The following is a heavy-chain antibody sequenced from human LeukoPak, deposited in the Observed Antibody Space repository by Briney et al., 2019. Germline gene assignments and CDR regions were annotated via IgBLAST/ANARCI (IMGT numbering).Heavy chain of an antibody. V-gene: IGHV3-23*01. D-gene: IGHD5-12*01. J-gene: IGHJ4*02. CDR3: ARAHSGYARGYFDY. CDR1: GFTFSSYA. Sequence: GGSLRLSCAASGFTFSSYAMSWVREAPGGGLEWVSAISGSGGSTYYVNSVMGRFTISRDNSKNTLYLQMNSLRAEDTAVYYCARAHSGYARGYFDYWGQGTLVTVSS. CDR2: ISGSGGST.